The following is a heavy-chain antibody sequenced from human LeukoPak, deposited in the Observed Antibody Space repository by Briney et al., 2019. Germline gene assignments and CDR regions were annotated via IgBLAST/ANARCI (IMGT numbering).Heavy chain of an antibody. CDR2: ISADAGST. D-gene: IGHD5-18*01. V-gene: IGHV3-23*01. CDR3: TKGSGFSYGSSRFDS. J-gene: IGHJ4*02. CDR1: GFSYGNYA. Sequence: GGSLRLSCAASGFSYGNYAMKWVRQAPGKGLEWVSSISADAGSTYYADSVRGRFTISRDNSKNTLNLQMNSLRAEDTAIYCCTKGSGFSYGSSRFDSWGQGTLVTVSS.